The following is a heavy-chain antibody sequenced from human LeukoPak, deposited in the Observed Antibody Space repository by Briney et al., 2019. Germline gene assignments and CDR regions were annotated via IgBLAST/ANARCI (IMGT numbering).Heavy chain of an antibody. V-gene: IGHV3-30*02. D-gene: IGHD3-9*01. CDR1: GFTFSSYG. J-gene: IGHJ3*02. Sequence: GGSLRLSCAASGFTFSSYGMHWVRQAPGKGLEWVAFIRYDGSNKYYADSVKGRFTISRDNSKNTLYLQMNSLRAEDTAVYYCARRYYDILTGYQVDAFDIWGQGTMVTVSS. CDR3: ARRYYDILTGYQVDAFDI. CDR2: IRYDGSNK.